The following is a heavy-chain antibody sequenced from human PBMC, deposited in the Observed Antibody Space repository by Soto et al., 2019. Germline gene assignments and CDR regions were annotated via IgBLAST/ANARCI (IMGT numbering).Heavy chain of an antibody. CDR2: IYYSGST. D-gene: IGHD3-10*01. V-gene: IGHV4-30-4*01. CDR3: ARGGRLVYGSGSSQEYYYYYYGMDV. J-gene: IGHJ6*02. CDR1: GGSISSGDYY. Sequence: QVQLQESGPGLVKPSQTLSLTCTVSGGSISSGDYYWSWIRQPPGKGLEWIGYIYYSGSTYYNPSLKSRVTISVDTSKNQFSLKLSSVTAADTAVYYCARGGRLVYGSGSSQEYYYYYYGMDVWGQGTTVTVSS.